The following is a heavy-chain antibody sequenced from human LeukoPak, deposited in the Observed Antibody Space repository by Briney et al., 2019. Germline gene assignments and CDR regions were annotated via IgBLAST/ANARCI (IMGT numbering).Heavy chain of an antibody. V-gene: IGHV4-59*01. CDR3: AREAHSRHGGYGHYFDY. D-gene: IGHD5-12*01. Sequence: PSETLSLTCTVSGGSISSYYWNWIRQPPGKGLEWIGYIYYSGSTNYNPSLKSRVTISVDTSKNQFSLKLSSVTAADTAVYYCAREAHSRHGGYGHYFDYWGQGSLVTVSS. CDR2: IYYSGST. J-gene: IGHJ4*02. CDR1: GGSISSYY.